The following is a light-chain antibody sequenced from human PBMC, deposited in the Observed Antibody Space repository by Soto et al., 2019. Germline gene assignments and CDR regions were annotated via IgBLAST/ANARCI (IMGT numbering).Light chain of an antibody. CDR3: HQSYSTPYT. CDR1: QSISNY. CDR2: IAS. J-gene: IGKJ2*01. Sequence: DIHMTQSPSSLSASVGDRVTITCRASQSISNYLNWYQQKPGKAPNLLIYIASNLHSGVPSRFSGSGSGTDFTLTISSLQPEDFVTYYCHQSYSTPYTFGQGTKVDIK. V-gene: IGKV1-39*01.